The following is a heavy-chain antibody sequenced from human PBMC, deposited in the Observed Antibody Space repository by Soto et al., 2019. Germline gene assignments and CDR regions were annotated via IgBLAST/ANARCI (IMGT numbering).Heavy chain of an antibody. J-gene: IGHJ6*02. CDR3: AKDRIQLWLPLYYYYYGMDV. V-gene: IGHV3-30*18. CDR1: GFTFSSYG. CDR2: ISYDGSNK. Sequence: PGGSLRLSCAASGFTFSSYGMHWVRQAPGKGLEWVAVISYDGSNKYYADSMKGRFTISRDNSKNTLYLQMNSLRAEDTAVYYCAKDRIQLWLPLYYYYYGMDVWGQGTTVPVSS. D-gene: IGHD5-18*01.